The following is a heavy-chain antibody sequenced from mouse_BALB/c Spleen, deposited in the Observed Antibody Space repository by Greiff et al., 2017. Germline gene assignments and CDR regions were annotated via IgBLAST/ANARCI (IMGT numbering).Heavy chain of an antibody. J-gene: IGHJ3*01. CDR2: IRLKSNNYAT. V-gene: IGHV6-6*02. CDR3: TRGGAYYYGSSYGFAY. Sequence: EVKVEESGGGLVQPGGSMKLSCVASGFTFSNYWMNWVRQSPEKGLEWVAEIRLKSNNYATHYAESVKGRFTISRDDSKSSVYLQMNNLRAEDTGIYYCTRGGAYYYGSSYGFAYWGQGTLVTVSA. CDR1: GFTFSNYW. D-gene: IGHD1-1*01.